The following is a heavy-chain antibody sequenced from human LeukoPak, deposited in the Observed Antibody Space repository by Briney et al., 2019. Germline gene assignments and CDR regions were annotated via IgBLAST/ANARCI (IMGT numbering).Heavy chain of an antibody. CDR3: ARGTGAKYNWFDP. D-gene: IGHD1-1*01. CDR2: IYTSGST. Sequence: ASQTLSLTCTVSGGSISSGSYYWSWIRQPAGKGLEWIGRIYTSGSTNYNPSLKSRVTISVDTSKNQFSLKLSSVTAADTAVYYCARGTGAKYNWFDPWGQGTLVIVSS. CDR1: GGSISSGSYY. J-gene: IGHJ5*02. V-gene: IGHV4-61*02.